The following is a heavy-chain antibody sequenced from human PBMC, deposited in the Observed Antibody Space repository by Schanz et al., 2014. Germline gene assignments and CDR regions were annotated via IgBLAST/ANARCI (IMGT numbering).Heavy chain of an antibody. CDR3: AKEKEEVAADGSFFEY. Sequence: VQLVESGGGVVQPGRSLRLSCAASGITLSGYGLHWVRQAPGKGLEWVGFISFDGRNTGYAHSVKGRFTISRDNSKNTVNLQMNSLRAEDTAVYYCAKEKEEVAADGSFFEYWGQGALVNVSS. D-gene: IGHD6-13*01. CDR2: ISFDGRNT. CDR1: GITLSGYG. V-gene: IGHV3-30*18. J-gene: IGHJ4*02.